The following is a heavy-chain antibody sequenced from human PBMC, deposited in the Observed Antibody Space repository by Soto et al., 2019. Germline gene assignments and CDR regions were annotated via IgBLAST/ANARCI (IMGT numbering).Heavy chain of an antibody. CDR3: ARDLDGGNSGSHFDY. J-gene: IGHJ4*02. CDR1: GYTFTSYG. D-gene: IGHD2-21*02. CDR2: ISAYNGNT. V-gene: IGHV1-18*01. Sequence: GASVKVSCKASGYTFTSYGISWVRQAHGQGLEWMGWISAYNGNTNYAQKLQGRVTMTTDTSTSTAYMELRSLRSDDTAVYYCARDLDGGNSGSHFDYWGQGTLVTVSS.